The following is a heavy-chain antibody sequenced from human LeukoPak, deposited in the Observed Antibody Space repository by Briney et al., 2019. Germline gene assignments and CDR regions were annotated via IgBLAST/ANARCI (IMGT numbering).Heavy chain of an antibody. J-gene: IGHJ4*02. CDR2: ISNGGGST. CDR1: GFTFSSYA. Sequence: GGSLRLSCAASGFTFSSYAMSWVRQAPGKGLEWVSAISNGGGSTYYADSVKGRFTISRDNSKSTLYLQMSSLRAEDTAVYYCARAYPSIAVAVPNDYWGQGTLVAVSS. CDR3: ARAYPSIAVAVPNDY. D-gene: IGHD6-19*01. V-gene: IGHV3-23*01.